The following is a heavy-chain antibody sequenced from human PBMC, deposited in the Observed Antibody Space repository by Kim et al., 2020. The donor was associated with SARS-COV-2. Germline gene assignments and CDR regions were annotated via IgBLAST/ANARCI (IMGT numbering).Heavy chain of an antibody. Sequence: GGSLRLSCAASGFTFSSYGMHWVRQAPGKGLEWVAVIWYDGSNKYYADSVKGRFTISRDNSKNTLYLQMNSLRAEDTAVYYCARPLEYCSSTSCYSYWHFDLWGRGTLVTVSS. D-gene: IGHD2-2*01. CDR2: IWYDGSNK. CDR1: GFTFSSYG. CDR3: ARPLEYCSSTSCYSYWHFDL. J-gene: IGHJ2*01. V-gene: IGHV3-33*01.